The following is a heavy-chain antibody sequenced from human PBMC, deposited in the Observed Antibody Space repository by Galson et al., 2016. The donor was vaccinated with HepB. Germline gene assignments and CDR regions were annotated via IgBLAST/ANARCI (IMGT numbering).Heavy chain of an antibody. CDR3: ARTMVLAAFDI. J-gene: IGHJ3*02. CDR1: GFSFTAST. V-gene: IGHV3-73*01. CDR2: IRSKAESYAT. Sequence: SLRLSCAASGFSFTASTVHWVRQTSGNGLEWLGRIRSKAESYATAYNAAVKGRVTISRDDPKTTAYLHMNSLEAEDTAIYYCARTMVLAAFDIWGQGTMVTVSS. D-gene: IGHD4-23*01.